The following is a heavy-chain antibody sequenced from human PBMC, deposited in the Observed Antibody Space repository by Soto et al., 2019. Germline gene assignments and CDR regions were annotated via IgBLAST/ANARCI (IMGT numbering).Heavy chain of an antibody. J-gene: IGHJ4*02. Sequence: PSETLSLTCTVSGGSISSYYWSWIRQPPGKGLEWIGYVFYSGATNYNSSLKSRVAMSIDTSKNQFSLRLTSVTAADTAVYYCARADVATTNRGRSLGSHFDYWGRGNLVTVSS. CDR1: GGSISSYY. V-gene: IGHV4-59*01. D-gene: IGHD7-27*01. CDR2: VFYSGAT. CDR3: ARADVATTNRGRSLGSHFDY.